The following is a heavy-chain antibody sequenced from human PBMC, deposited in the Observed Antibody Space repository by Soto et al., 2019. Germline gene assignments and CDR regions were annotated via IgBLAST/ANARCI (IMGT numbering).Heavy chain of an antibody. D-gene: IGHD6-19*01. CDR2: IKSKTDGGTT. Sequence: PGGSLRLSCAASGFTFSNDWMSWVRQAPGKGLEWVGRIKSKTDGGTTDYAAPVKGSFTISRDDSKNTLYLQMNSLKTEDTAVYYCTTARYSSCWYYLDYWGQGTLVTVSS. V-gene: IGHV3-15*01. CDR3: TTARYSSCWYYLDY. CDR1: GFTFSNDW. J-gene: IGHJ4*02.